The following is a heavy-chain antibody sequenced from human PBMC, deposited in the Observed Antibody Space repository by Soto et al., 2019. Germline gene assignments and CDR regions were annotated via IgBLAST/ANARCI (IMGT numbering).Heavy chain of an antibody. V-gene: IGHV3-21*01. CDR2: ISSSSSYI. CDR3: ARGKWLVRNDAFDI. CDR1: GFTFSSYS. Sequence: EMQLVESGGGLGKPGGSLRLSCAASGFTFSSYSMNWVRQAPGKGLEWVSSISSSSSYIYYADSVKGRFTISRDNAKNSLYLQMNSLRAEDTAVYYCARGKWLVRNDAFDIWGQGTMVTVSS. D-gene: IGHD6-19*01. J-gene: IGHJ3*02.